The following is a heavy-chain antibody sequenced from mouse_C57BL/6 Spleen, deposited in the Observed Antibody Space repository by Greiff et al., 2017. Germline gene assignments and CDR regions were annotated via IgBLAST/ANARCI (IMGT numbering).Heavy chain of an antibody. Sequence: VQLQQSGPVLVKPGASVKMSCKASGYTFTDYYMNWVKQSHGKSLEWIGVINPYNGGTSYNQKFKGKATLTVDKSSSTAYMELNSLTSEDSAVYYCAREVIYYGNYDYFDYWGQGTTLTVSS. CDR2: INPYNGGT. J-gene: IGHJ2*01. D-gene: IGHD2-1*01. V-gene: IGHV1-19*01. CDR1: GYTFTDYY. CDR3: AREVIYYGNYDYFDY.